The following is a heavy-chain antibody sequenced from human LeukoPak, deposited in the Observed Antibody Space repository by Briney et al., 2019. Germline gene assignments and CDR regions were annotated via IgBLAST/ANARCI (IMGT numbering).Heavy chain of an antibody. CDR1: GFTFSSYA. J-gene: IGHJ3*02. CDR3: ARVERSGWYALGAFDI. Sequence: PGRSLRLSCAASGFTFSSYAMRWVRQAPGKGLEWVAVISYDGSNKYYADSVKGRFTISRDNSKNTLYLQMNSLRAEDTAVYYCARVERSGWYALGAFDIWGQGTMVTVSS. V-gene: IGHV3-30-3*01. CDR2: ISYDGSNK. D-gene: IGHD6-19*01.